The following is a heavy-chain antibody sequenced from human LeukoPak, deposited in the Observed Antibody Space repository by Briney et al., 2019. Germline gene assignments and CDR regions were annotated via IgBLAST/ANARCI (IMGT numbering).Heavy chain of an antibody. Sequence: GGSLRLSCAASGFTFNKYGMHWVRQAPGKGLEWVAVIWSDGSERYYADSVKGRFTISRDNSKTTVDLQMNSLRAEDTAVYYCARDDGFYSASGIYQNYFDHWGQGILVTVSP. D-gene: IGHD3-10*01. CDR3: ARDDGFYSASGIYQNYFDH. CDR2: IWSDGSER. CDR1: GFTFNKYG. V-gene: IGHV3-33*01. J-gene: IGHJ4*02.